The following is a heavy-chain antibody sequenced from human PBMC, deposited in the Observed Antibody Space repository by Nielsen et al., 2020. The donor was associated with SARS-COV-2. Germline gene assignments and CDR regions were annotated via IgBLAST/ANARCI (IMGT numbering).Heavy chain of an antibody. CDR2: IYYSGSI. CDR3: ARGTLDSRFDP. Sequence: SETLSLTCTVSGGSISSYYWSWIRQPPGKGLEWIGYIYYSGSINYNPSLKSRVTISVDTSKNQFSLKLSSVTAADTAVYYCARGTLDSRFDPWGQGTLVTVSS. CDR1: GGSISSYY. J-gene: IGHJ5*02. V-gene: IGHV4-59*01. D-gene: IGHD2-2*03.